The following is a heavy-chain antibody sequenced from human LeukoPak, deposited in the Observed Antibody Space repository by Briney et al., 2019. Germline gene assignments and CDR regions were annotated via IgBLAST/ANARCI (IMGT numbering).Heavy chain of an antibody. V-gene: IGHV3-7*03. Sequence: GGSLRLSCTASGFTFSSYWMSWVRQAPGKGLEWVANIKQDGSEKYYVDSVKGRFTISRDNAKNSLYLQMNSLRAEDTAVYYCARRRDSGSLQHFDYWGQGTLVTVSS. CDR1: GFTFSSYW. D-gene: IGHD1-26*01. CDR2: IKQDGSEK. J-gene: IGHJ4*02. CDR3: ARRRDSGSLQHFDY.